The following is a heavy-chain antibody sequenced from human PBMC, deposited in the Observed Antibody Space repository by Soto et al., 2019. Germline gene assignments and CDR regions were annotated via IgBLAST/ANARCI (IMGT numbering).Heavy chain of an antibody. J-gene: IGHJ4*02. D-gene: IGHD3-22*01. CDR2: IGTAGDT. CDR1: GFTFSSYD. CDR3: ARRPRDYYDSSGGVYFDY. Sequence: PGGSLRLSCAASGFTFSSYDMHWVRQATGKGLEWVSAIGTAGDTYYPGSVKGRFTISRENAKNSLYLQMNSLRAGDTAVYYCARRPRDYYDSSGGVYFDYWGQGNLVTVSS. V-gene: IGHV3-13*01.